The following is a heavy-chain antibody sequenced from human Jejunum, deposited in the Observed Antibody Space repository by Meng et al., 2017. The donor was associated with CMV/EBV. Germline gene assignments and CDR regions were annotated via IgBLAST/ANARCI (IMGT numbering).Heavy chain of an antibody. J-gene: IGHJ4*02. CDR3: AKDLSVRSEFDN. D-gene: IGHD1-14*01. CDR1: GFTFRNFA. CDR2: IGGDDFT. Sequence: EVQLFESGGDLIQPGGCLSLYCAASGFTFRNFAMNWVRQAPGKGLEFVARIGGDDFTEYRDSVKGRFTISRDNSKNMMYLQMNSLRVEDTAVYYCAKDLSVRSEFDNRGQGTLVTVA. V-gene: IGHV3-23*01.